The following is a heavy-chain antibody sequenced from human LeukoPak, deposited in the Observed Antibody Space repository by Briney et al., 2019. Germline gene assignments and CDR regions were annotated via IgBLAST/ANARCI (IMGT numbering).Heavy chain of an antibody. CDR2: IKHDGSEK. CDR3: ATDRGWRTSGYYLYYFEY. D-gene: IGHD3-3*01. Sequence: QPGGSLRLTCVASGFPFSSYWMTWVRQAPGKGLEWVASIKHDGSEKYYVDSVRGRFTISRDNTMNSLCLQMSSLRAEDTAVYYCATDRGWRTSGYYLYYFEYWGQGTLVTYSS. CDR1: GFPFSSYW. J-gene: IGHJ4*02. V-gene: IGHV3-7*01.